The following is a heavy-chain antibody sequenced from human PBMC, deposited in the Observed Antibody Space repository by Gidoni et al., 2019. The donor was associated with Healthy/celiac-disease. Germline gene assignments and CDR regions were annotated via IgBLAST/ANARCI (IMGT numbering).Heavy chain of an antibody. V-gene: IGHV3-15*01. CDR3: TTEGYYGSGSSFFDY. J-gene: IGHJ4*02. D-gene: IGHD3-10*01. CDR1: GFTFSNAW. Sequence: EVQLVESGGGLVKPGGSLRLSCAASGFTFSNAWMSWVRQAPGKGLEWVGRIKSKTDGGTTDYAAPVKGRFTISRDDSKNTLYLQMNSLKTEDTAVYYCTTEGYYGSGSSFFDYWGQGTLVTVSS. CDR2: IKSKTDGGTT.